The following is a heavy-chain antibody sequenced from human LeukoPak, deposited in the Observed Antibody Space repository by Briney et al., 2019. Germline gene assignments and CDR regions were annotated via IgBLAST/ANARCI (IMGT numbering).Heavy chain of an antibody. CDR1: GGSISSYY. D-gene: IGHD2-15*01. Sequence: SETLSLTCTVSGGSISSYYWSWIRQPPGKGLEWIGYIYYSGSTNYNPSLKSRVTISVDTSKNQFSLKLSSVTAADTAVYYCARGDSFIVVVVAATIAFDYWGQGTLVTVSS. J-gene: IGHJ4*02. CDR3: ARGDSFIVVVVAATIAFDY. CDR2: IYYSGST. V-gene: IGHV4-59*12.